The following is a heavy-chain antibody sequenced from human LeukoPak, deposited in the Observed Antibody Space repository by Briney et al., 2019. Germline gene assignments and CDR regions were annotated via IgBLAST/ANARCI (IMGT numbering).Heavy chain of an antibody. D-gene: IGHD3-22*01. Sequence: PGGSLRLSCAASGFTFSSYAMSWVRQAPGKGLEWVSAISGSGGSTYYADSVKGRFTISRDNHKNTLYLQMNSLRAEDTAVYYCATRSGYYVVGAFDIWGQGTMVTVSS. J-gene: IGHJ3*02. CDR1: GFTFSSYA. CDR3: ATRSGYYVVGAFDI. V-gene: IGHV3-23*01. CDR2: ISGSGGST.